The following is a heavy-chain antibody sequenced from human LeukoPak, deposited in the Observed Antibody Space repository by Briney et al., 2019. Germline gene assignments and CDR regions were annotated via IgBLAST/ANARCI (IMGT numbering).Heavy chain of an antibody. Sequence: SETLSLTCAVYGGSISSYYWSWIRQSPGKGLECIGYIHYTGSTNYNPSLKSRVTMSVDTFKNQFSLKLSSVTAADTAVYYCARDKRVAVAGTYIYYYYMDVWGNGTTVTISS. D-gene: IGHD6-19*01. CDR1: GGSISSYY. CDR2: IHYTGST. V-gene: IGHV4-59*12. CDR3: ARDKRVAVAGTYIYYYYMDV. J-gene: IGHJ6*03.